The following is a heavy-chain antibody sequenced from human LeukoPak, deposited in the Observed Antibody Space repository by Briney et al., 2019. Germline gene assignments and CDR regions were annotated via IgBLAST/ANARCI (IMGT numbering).Heavy chain of an antibody. Sequence: GGSLRLSCVASGFTFSSHEMNRVRQAPGKGLEWVSSISSSGSSIRYADSVKGRFTVSRDNAKNTLYLQMNSLRAEDTSVYYCARAFDYWGQGALVTVSS. CDR3: ARAFDY. J-gene: IGHJ4*02. CDR1: GFTFSSHE. V-gene: IGHV3-48*03. CDR2: ISSSGSSI.